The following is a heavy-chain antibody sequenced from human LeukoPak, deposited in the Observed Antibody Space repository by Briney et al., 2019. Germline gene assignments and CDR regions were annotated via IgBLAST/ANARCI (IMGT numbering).Heavy chain of an antibody. Sequence: SQTLSLTCTVSGGSISSGGYYWSWIRQPPGKGLEWIGYIYHSGSTYYNPSLKSRVTISVDRPKNQFSLKLSSVTAADTAVYYCATILRPTQFKVGFYFDYWGQGTLVTVSS. CDR1: GGSISSGGYY. V-gene: IGHV4-30-2*01. J-gene: IGHJ4*02. D-gene: IGHD3-3*01. CDR3: ATILRPTQFKVGFYFDY. CDR2: IYHSGST.